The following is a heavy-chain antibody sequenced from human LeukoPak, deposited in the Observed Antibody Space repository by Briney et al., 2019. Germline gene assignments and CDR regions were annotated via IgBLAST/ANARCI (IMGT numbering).Heavy chain of an antibody. V-gene: IGHV1-69*13. D-gene: IGHD6-13*01. CDR2: IIPIFGTA. CDR3: AKGYSSSWYPPDFDY. CDR1: GGTFISYA. J-gene: IGHJ4*02. Sequence: ASVKVSCKASGGTFISYAISWVRQAPGQGLEWMGGIIPIFGTANYAQKFQGRVTITADESTSTAYMELSSLRSEDTAVYYCAKGYSSSWYPPDFDYWGQGTLVTVSS.